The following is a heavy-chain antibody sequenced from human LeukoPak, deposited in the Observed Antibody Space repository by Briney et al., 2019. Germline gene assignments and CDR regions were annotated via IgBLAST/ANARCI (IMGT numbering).Heavy chain of an antibody. CDR2: ISGSGGST. Sequence: PGRTLSLSCAVSGVTFSSYAMSWVRHALGTGQELVWVISGSGGSTYYAHSVKGRFTIPRDNTKNTRYLQINSVRAEDTAVYYCARGSQGNWNYAHYYYYMDVWGKGTTVTVSS. J-gene: IGHJ6*03. V-gene: IGHV3-23*01. D-gene: IGHD1-7*01. CDR3: ARGSQGNWNYAHYYYYMDV. CDR1: GVTFSSYA.